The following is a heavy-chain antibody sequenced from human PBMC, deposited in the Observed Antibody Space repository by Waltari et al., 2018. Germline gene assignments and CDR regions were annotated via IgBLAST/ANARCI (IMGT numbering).Heavy chain of an antibody. CDR3: AWDDCSGGSCYPDY. V-gene: IGHV1-69*01. D-gene: IGHD2-15*01. CDR1: AGTFSSYA. Sequence: QVQLVQSGVEEQKPGSSVKVSCTDSAGTFSSYAFSWVRQPPGQGLECMGGSIPTFCTANFERRFQGRVTMTADESTSTAYMVLSSVRAEDTAVYYCAWDDCSGGSCYPDYWGQGTLVTVSS. J-gene: IGHJ4*02. CDR2: SIPTFCTA.